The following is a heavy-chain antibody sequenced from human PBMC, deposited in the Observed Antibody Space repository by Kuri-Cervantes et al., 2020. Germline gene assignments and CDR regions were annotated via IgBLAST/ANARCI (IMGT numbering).Heavy chain of an antibody. Sequence: ESLKISCAASGFTVSSHYMNWVRQAPGKGLGWVSSISSGNSIYYADSVKGRFTISRDNANNSLCLQLNSLRAEDTAVYYCARGRRYSGYDSEGLDYWGQGTLVTVSS. D-gene: IGHD5-12*01. CDR3: ARGRRYSGYDSEGLDY. V-gene: IGHV3-69-1*02. CDR2: ISSGNSI. CDR1: GFTVSSHY. J-gene: IGHJ4*02.